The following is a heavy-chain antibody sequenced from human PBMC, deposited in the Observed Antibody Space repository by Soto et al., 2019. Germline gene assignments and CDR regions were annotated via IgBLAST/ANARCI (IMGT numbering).Heavy chain of an antibody. CDR3: TRNGGGLGV. CDR2: MNPNNGNT. Sequence: QVQLVQSGAEVKKPGASVKVSCKASGYTFSNYEIHWVRQATGQGLEWMGWMNPNNGNTGYAQKFQDRVTMTWTTSISTAYMELSSLRSEDTAIHYCTRNGGGLGVWGQGTLVTVSS. CDR1: GYTFSNYE. D-gene: IGHD3-10*01. J-gene: IGHJ4*02. V-gene: IGHV1-8*01.